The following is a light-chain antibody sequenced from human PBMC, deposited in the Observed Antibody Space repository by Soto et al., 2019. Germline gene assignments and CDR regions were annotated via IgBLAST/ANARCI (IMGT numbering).Light chain of an antibody. J-gene: IGKJ1*01. CDR1: QSVSSN. Sequence: EIVMTQSPATLSVSPGERATLSCRASQSVSSNLAWYQQKPGQAPRLLIYGASTRATGIPARFSGSGSGTEFTLTIGSLQSEDFAVYYCQQYNNWPQTFDQGTKVDIK. CDR3: QQYNNWPQT. CDR2: GAS. V-gene: IGKV3-15*01.